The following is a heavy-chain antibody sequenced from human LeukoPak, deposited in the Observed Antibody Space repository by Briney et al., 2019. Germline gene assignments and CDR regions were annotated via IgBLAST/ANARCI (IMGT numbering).Heavy chain of an antibody. Sequence: SQTLFLTCSVSGGSINRGGHYWSWIRQPPGKGLEWIGYFYYSGSTNYNPSLKSRVTISVDTSKNQFSLKLSSVTAADTAVYYCARKQWVPYYFDYWGQGILVTVSS. CDR1: GGSINRGGHY. V-gene: IGHV4-61*08. CDR2: FYYSGST. J-gene: IGHJ4*02. CDR3: ARKQWVPYYFDY. D-gene: IGHD2-8*01.